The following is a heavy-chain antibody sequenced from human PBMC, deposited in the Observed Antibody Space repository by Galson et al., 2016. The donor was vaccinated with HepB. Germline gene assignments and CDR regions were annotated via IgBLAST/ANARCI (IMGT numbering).Heavy chain of an antibody. V-gene: IGHV3-33*08. J-gene: IGHJ5*02. CDR3: ARLPTHIERGAILPDL. CDR1: DFTFNTFP. Sequence: SLRLSCAASDFTFNTFPMSWVRQAPAKGLEWVAVIWYHGGHKDSLDSVKGRFTISRDNTKNTLYLQMDSLRVEYTAVYYCARLPTHIERGAILPDLWGQGTLVAVSS. CDR2: IWYHGGHK. D-gene: IGHD5-24*01.